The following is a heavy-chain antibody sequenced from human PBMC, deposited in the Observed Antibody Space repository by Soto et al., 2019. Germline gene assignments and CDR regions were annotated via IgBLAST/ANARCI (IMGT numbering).Heavy chain of an antibody. CDR1: GGSISSGGYY. J-gene: IGHJ2*01. CDR2: IYYSGST. D-gene: IGHD3-10*01. V-gene: IGHV4-31*03. Sequence: QVQLQESGPGLVKPSQTLSLTCTVSGGSISSGGYYWSWIRQHPGKGLEWIGYIYYSGSTYYNPCLKSRVTISVDTSKNQFSLKLSSVTAADTAVYYCARRSSTMVRGVIAWYFDLWGRGTLVTVSS. CDR3: ARRSSTMVRGVIAWYFDL.